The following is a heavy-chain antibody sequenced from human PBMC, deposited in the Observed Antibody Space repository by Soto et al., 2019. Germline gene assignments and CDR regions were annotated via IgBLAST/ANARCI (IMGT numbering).Heavy chain of an antibody. J-gene: IGHJ4*02. CDR1: GFSLSTNEVG. Sequence: QITLKESGPTLVKPTQPLTLTCTFSGFSLSTNEVGVGWIRQPPGKALEWLALIYWNEDRRYSPSLKSRLTITKDTSKNQVVLTMTNMDPVDTGTYYCAHRVGPQVGRFFDYWGQGTLVTVSS. CDR2: IYWNEDR. D-gene: IGHD3-10*01. V-gene: IGHV2-5*01. CDR3: AHRVGPQVGRFFDY.